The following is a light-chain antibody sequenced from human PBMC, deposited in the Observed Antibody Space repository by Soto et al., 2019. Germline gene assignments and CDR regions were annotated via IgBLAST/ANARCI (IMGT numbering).Light chain of an antibody. V-gene: IGKV3-20*01. CDR2: GAS. J-gene: IGKJ2*01. CDR1: QSVSSTY. CDR3: QQYGDSPMYI. Sequence: EIVLTQSPDTLSVSPGERATLSCRASQSVSSTYLAWYQQKPGQAPRLLIYGASSRATGVPDRFSGSGSGTDFTLTINRLEPEDFAVYYCQQYGDSPMYIFGQGTKLEIK.